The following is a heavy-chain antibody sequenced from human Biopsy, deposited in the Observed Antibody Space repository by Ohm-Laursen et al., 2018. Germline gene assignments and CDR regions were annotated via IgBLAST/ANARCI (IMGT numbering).Heavy chain of an antibody. V-gene: IGHV1-69*06. CDR2: NIPILGTG. CDR1: GGTFSSYG. J-gene: IGHJ1*01. CDR3: ATKLTGYFHH. Sequence: SSVKVSRKAPGGTFSSYGVNWVRQAPGQGLEWLGGNIPILGTGNYAQKFQDRVTVAADTSTGTATMELRSLRSDDTAVYYCATKLTGYFHHWGQGTLVIVSS. D-gene: IGHD3-9*01.